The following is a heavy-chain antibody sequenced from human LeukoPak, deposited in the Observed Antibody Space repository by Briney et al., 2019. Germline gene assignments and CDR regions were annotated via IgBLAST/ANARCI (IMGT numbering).Heavy chain of an antibody. CDR3: ARRSYRRAIPPSQFDF. J-gene: IGHJ4*02. V-gene: IGHV1-18*01. CDR1: GYTFASYG. D-gene: IGHD2-2*01. CDR2: ISTHNGNT. Sequence: ASVKVSCKASGYTFASYGINWVRQAPGQGLEWMGWISTHNGNTSYAENFQGRVTMTTDTFTRTAYMELRSLRSDDTAVYFCARRSYRRAIPPSQFDFWGQGTLLTVSS.